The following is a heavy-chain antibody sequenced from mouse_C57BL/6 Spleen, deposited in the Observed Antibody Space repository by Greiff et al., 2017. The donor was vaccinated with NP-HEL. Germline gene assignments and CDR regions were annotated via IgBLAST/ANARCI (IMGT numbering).Heavy chain of an antibody. CDR2: IRSKSNNYAT. J-gene: IGHJ2*01. V-gene: IGHV10-1*01. D-gene: IGHD2-12*01. CDR1: GFSFNTYA. CDR3: VREGSYYSFDY. Sequence: EPGGGLVQPKGSLKLSCAASGFSFNTYAMNWVRQAPGKGLEWVARIRSKSNNYATYYADSVKDRFTISRDDSESMLYLQMNNLKTEDTAMYYCVREGSYYSFDYWGQGTTLTVSS.